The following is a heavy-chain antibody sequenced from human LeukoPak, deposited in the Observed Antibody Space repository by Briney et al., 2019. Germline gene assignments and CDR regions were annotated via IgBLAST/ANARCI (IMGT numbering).Heavy chain of an antibody. D-gene: IGHD2-2*01. CDR3: AREWGYCSSTSCYYYYYYMDV. V-gene: IGHV1-8*03. CDR2: MNPNSGNT. CDR1: GYTFTSYD. Sequence: ASVKVSCEASGYTFTSYDINWVRQATGQGLEWMGWMNPNSGNTGYAQKFQGRVTITRNTSISTAYMELSSLRSEDTAVYYCAREWGYCSSTSCYYYYYYMDVWGKGTTVTVSS. J-gene: IGHJ6*03.